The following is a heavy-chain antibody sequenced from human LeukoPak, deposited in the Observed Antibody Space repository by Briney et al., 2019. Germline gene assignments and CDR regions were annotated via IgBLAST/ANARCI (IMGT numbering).Heavy chain of an antibody. CDR2: IYYSGST. CDR3: ARGYYDFWSGYQKDHYLDY. CDR1: GGSISSYY. J-gene: IGHJ4*02. D-gene: IGHD3-3*01. Sequence: SETLSLTCTVSGGSISSYYWSWIRQPPGKGLEWIGYIYYSGSTNYNPSLKSRVTISVDTSKNQFSLKLSSVTAADTAVYYCARGYYDFWSGYQKDHYLDYWGQGTLVTVSS. V-gene: IGHV4-59*01.